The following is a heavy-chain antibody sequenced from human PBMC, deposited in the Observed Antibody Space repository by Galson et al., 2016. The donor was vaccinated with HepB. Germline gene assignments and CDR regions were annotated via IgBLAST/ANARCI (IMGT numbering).Heavy chain of an antibody. D-gene: IGHD1-26*01. CDR1: GYTFFSHT. V-gene: IGHV1-3*04. J-gene: IGHJ4*02. Sequence: SVKVSCKASGYTFFSHTLHWVRQAPGQRLEWMGWINTATGDTRYSQKFQGRFSIIRDTSANTVHMDLTRLTSEDTAVYFCAREGGYWFPFDYWGQGTLVTVSS. CDR3: AREGGYWFPFDY. CDR2: INTATGDT.